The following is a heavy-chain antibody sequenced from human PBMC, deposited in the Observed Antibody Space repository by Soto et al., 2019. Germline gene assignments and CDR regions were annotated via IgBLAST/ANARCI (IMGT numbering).Heavy chain of an antibody. CDR2: ISYDGSNK. Sequence: SLRLSCAASGFTFSSYGMHWVRQAPGKGLEWVAVISYDGSNKYYADSVKGRFTISRDNSKNTLYLQMNSLRAEDTAVYYCAKDYDFWSGYPTYYYGMDVWGQGTTVTVSS. CDR3: AKDYDFWSGYPTYYYGMDV. V-gene: IGHV3-30*18. D-gene: IGHD3-3*01. J-gene: IGHJ6*02. CDR1: GFTFSSYG.